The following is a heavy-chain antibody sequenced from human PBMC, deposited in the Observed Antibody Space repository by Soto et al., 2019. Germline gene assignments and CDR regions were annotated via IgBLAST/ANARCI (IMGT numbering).Heavy chain of an antibody. J-gene: IGHJ4*02. CDR2: ISGSGGST. D-gene: IGHD2-15*01. CDR3: AKDRGIVFLSD. Sequence: EVQLLESGGGLVQPGGSLRLSCAASGFTFSSYAMSWVRQAPGKGLEWVSAISGSGGSTYYADSVKGRFTISRDNSKNSLYLQMNSLRAEDTVVYYCAKDRGIVFLSDWGQGTLVTVSS. CDR1: GFTFSSYA. V-gene: IGHV3-23*01.